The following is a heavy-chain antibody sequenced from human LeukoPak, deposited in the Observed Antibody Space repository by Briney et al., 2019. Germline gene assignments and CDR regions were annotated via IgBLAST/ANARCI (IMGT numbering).Heavy chain of an antibody. CDR3: ARDLEAAYDY. Sequence: SETLSLTCAVYGGSFSGYYWSWIRQPPGKGLEWIGSIYYSGSTYYNPSLKSRVTISVDTSKNQFSLKLSSVTAADTAVYYCARDLEAAYDYWGQGTLVTVSS. CDR2: IYYSGST. D-gene: IGHD2-15*01. J-gene: IGHJ4*02. CDR1: GGSFSGYY. V-gene: IGHV4-34*01.